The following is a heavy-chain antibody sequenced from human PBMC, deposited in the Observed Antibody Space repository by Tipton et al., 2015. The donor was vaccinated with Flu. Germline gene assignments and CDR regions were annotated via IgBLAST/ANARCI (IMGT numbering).Heavy chain of an antibody. CDR1: GFIFNSYW. CDR2: IKKDGSEK. D-gene: IGHD6-19*01. J-gene: IGHJ4*02. Sequence: SLRLSCTASGFIFNSYWMNWVRQAPGKGLEWVANIKKDGSEKYYVDSLKGRFTISRDNAKNSLYLQMNSLRVEDTAAYYCAGGTGWLIDYWGQGTLVTVSS. V-gene: IGHV3-7*01. CDR3: AGGTGWLIDY.